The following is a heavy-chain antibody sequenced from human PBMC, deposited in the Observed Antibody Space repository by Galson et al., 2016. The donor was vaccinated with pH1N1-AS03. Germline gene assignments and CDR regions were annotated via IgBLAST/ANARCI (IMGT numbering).Heavy chain of an antibody. Sequence: SVKVSCKASGYTFVNYGISWVRRAPGQGLEWMGWISGYDGHTGYAQKFQGRVTMTTDTPTNTAYMELRSLTSDDTAVYYCAREVSYGSGRRDVFDFWGQGTMVTVSS. V-gene: IGHV1-18*01. D-gene: IGHD3-10*01. CDR1: GYTFVNYG. CDR2: ISGYDGHT. CDR3: AREVSYGSGRRDVFDF. J-gene: IGHJ3*01.